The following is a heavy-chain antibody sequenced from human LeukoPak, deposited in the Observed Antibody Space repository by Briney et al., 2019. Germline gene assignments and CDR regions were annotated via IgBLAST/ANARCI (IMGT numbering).Heavy chain of an antibody. Sequence: GGSLRLSCAASGFSLSSYAMSWVRQAPGKGLEWVSAISSSDDGTYHAGSVRGRFTISRDSSKNTLYLQMNNLRTEDAAVYYCAMKAVPRPRLHDAFDFWGQGTVVSVSS. D-gene: IGHD5-24*01. CDR2: ISSSDDGT. V-gene: IGHV3-23*01. CDR3: AMKAVPRPRLHDAFDF. J-gene: IGHJ3*01. CDR1: GFSLSSYA.